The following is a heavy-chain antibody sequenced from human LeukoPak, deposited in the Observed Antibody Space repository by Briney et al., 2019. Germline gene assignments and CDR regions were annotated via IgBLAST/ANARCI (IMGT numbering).Heavy chain of an antibody. CDR2: ISAYNGNT. CDR3: ARDTRCIAVAGTGINYYYYYGMDV. J-gene: IGHJ6*02. Sequence: ASVMVSCKASGYTFTSCGIRWVRQAPGQGLERMGWISAYNGNTNYAQKLQGRVTMTTDTSTSTAYMELRSLRSDDTAVYYCARDTRCIAVAGTGINYYYYYGMDVWGQGTTVTVSS. V-gene: IGHV1-18*01. CDR1: GYTFTSCG. D-gene: IGHD6-19*01.